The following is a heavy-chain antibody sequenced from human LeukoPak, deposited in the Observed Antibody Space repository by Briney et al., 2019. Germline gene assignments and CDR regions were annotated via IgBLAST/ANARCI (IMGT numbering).Heavy chain of an antibody. CDR3: ARHPSGRMWLQQGGWFDP. D-gene: IGHD5-24*01. Sequence: SETLSLTCTVSGGSISSISYYWGWIRQPPGKGLEWIGSMYHNGSTYYNPSLKSRVTISVGTSKNQFSLKLTSVTAADTAVYYCARHPSGRMWLQQGGWFDPWGQGTLVTVSS. CDR1: GGSISSISYY. J-gene: IGHJ5*02. CDR2: MYHNGST. V-gene: IGHV4-39*01.